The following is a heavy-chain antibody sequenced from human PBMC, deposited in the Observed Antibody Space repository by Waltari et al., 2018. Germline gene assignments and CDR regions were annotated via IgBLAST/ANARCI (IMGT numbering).Heavy chain of an antibody. CDR2: ICYSGGT. D-gene: IGHD5-12*01. CDR3: ARRWLQPYFDY. CDR1: GGSISSSSYY. Sequence: QLQLQESGPGLVKPSETLSLTCTVSGGSISSSSYYWGWIRQPPGKGLEWIGSICYSGGTYYNPSLKSRVTISVDTSKNQFSLKLSSVTAADTAVYYCARRWLQPYFDYWGQGTLVTVSS. J-gene: IGHJ4*02. V-gene: IGHV4-39*07.